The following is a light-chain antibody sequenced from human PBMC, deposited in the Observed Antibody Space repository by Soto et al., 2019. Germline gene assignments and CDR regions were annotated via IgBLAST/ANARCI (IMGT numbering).Light chain of an antibody. CDR2: CGS. J-gene: IGKJ4*01. Sequence: EIVLTQSPATLSSFPGDRVTLSCRASQYINTRLAFYHHRPGQAPSLLLYCGSSRATGITQRFSGSGSWTDFILTISRLEHEDFAVYYCQQYGSSPPITFGGGTKVDIK. CDR3: QQYGSSPPIT. CDR1: QYINTR. V-gene: IGKV3-20*01.